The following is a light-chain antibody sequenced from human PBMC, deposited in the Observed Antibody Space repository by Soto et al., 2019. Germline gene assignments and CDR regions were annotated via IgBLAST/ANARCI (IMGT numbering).Light chain of an antibody. V-gene: IGKV3-20*01. CDR3: QQYDTSPVT. CDR1: QSISTSY. Sequence: EIVLTQSPGTLSLSPGERATLSCRASQSISTSYLAWYQQRPGHSPRLLIYGTSSRATGIPDRFSGSGSGTDFTFTISRLEPEDFAMYFCQQYDTSPVTFGGGTKVEIK. J-gene: IGKJ4*01. CDR2: GTS.